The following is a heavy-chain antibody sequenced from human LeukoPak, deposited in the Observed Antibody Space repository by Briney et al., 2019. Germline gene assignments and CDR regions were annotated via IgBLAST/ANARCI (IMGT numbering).Heavy chain of an antibody. D-gene: IGHD2-15*01. CDR1: RFTFSSYW. V-gene: IGHV3-7*01. Sequence: GGSLRLSCAASRFTFSSYWMSWVRQAPGKGLEWVANIKQDGSDKYYVDSVKGRFTISRDNAKNSVYLQMSSLRAEDTAVYFCARDSALRYYFDSWGQGTLVTVSS. J-gene: IGHJ4*02. CDR2: IKQDGSDK. CDR3: ARDSALRYYFDS.